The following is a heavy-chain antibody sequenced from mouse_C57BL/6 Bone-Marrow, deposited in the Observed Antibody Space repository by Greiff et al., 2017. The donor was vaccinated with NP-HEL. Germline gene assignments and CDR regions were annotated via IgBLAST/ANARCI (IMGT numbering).Heavy chain of an antibody. CDR3: ARDYYG. D-gene: IGHD1-1*01. CDR1: GYTFTSYW. V-gene: IGHV1-55*01. Sequence: VKLQESGAELVKPGASVKMSCKASGYTFTSYWITWVKQRPGQGLEWIGDIYPGSGSTNYNEKFKSKATLTVDTSSSTAYMQLSSLTSEDSAVYYCARDYYGWGQGTLVTVSA. J-gene: IGHJ3*01. CDR2: IYPGSGST.